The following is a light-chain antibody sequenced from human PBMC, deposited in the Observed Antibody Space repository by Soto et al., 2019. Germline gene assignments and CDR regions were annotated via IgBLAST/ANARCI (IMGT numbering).Light chain of an antibody. Sequence: EIVLTQSPGILSLSPGERATLSCRASQSVSSSYLAWYQQKPGQAPRLLNYGASSRATGIPDRFSGSGSGTDFTLTISRLEPEDFAVYYCQQYVSSPYTFGQGTKLEIK. V-gene: IGKV3-20*01. CDR2: GAS. CDR1: QSVSSSY. CDR3: QQYVSSPYT. J-gene: IGKJ2*01.